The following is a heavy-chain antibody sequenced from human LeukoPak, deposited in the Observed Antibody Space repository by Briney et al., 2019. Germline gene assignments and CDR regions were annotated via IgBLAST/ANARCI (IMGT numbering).Heavy chain of an antibody. V-gene: IGHV4-34*01. CDR1: GGSFSGYY. CDR2: INHSGST. J-gene: IGHJ4*02. Sequence: SETLSLTCAVYGGSFSGYYWSWIRQPPGKGLEWIGEINHSGSTNYNPSLKSRVTISVDTSENQFSLKLSSVTAADTAVYYCARGLRIYCSSTSCSSFDYWGQGTLVTVSS. CDR3: ARGLRIYCSSTSCSSFDY. D-gene: IGHD2-2*01.